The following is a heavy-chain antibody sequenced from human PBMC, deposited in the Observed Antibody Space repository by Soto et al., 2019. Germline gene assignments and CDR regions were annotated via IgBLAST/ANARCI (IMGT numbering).Heavy chain of an antibody. D-gene: IGHD1-26*01. CDR1: GFTFSNAW. CDR3: TPPPTIVGATTWSDY. J-gene: IGHJ4*02. Sequence: EVQLVESGGGLVKPGGSLRLSCAASGFTFSNAWMSWVRQAPGKGLEWVGRIKSKTDGGTTDYAAPVKGRFTISRDDSKNTLYLQMNSLKSEHTAVYYCTPPPTIVGATTWSDYWGQGTLVTVSS. CDR2: IKSKTDGGTT. V-gene: IGHV3-15*01.